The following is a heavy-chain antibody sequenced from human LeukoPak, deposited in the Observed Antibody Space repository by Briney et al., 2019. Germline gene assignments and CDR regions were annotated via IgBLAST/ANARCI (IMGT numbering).Heavy chain of an antibody. CDR3: AKASRDSSGYSWFDP. CDR1: GFTFSSYS. Sequence: GGSLRLSCAASGFTFSSYSMNWVRQAPGKGLEWVSYISSSSSTIYYADSVKGRFTISRDNAKNSLYLQMNSLRAEDTAVYYCAKASRDSSGYSWFDPWGQGTLVTVSS. CDR2: ISSSSSTI. V-gene: IGHV3-48*01. J-gene: IGHJ5*02. D-gene: IGHD3-22*01.